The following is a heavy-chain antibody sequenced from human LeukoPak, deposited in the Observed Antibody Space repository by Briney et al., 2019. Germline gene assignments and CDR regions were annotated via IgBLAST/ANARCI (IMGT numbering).Heavy chain of an antibody. CDR3: AKPYDTSGNYWAPFDY. V-gene: IGHV3-23*01. CDR1: RFTFSNYA. CDR2: IGGTGDST. Sequence: GGSLRLSCAASRFTFSNYAMTWVRQAPGKGLEWVSAIGGTGDSTYYADSVKGRFTISRDNSKNTLYLQMNSLRAEDTAIYYCAKPYDTSGNYWAPFDYWGQGTLVTVSS. J-gene: IGHJ4*02. D-gene: IGHD3-22*01.